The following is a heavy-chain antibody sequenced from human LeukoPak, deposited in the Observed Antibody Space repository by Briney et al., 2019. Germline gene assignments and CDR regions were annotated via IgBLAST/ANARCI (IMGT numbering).Heavy chain of an antibody. Sequence: ASVKVSCKASGYTFTSYGISWVRQAPGQGLEWMGWISAYHGNTNYAQKLQGRVTMTTDTSTSTAYMELRSLRSDDTAVYYCARQFHCSSTSCYRLMDYWGQGTLVTVSS. D-gene: IGHD2-2*02. CDR1: GYTFTSYG. CDR2: ISAYHGNT. V-gene: IGHV1-18*01. J-gene: IGHJ4*02. CDR3: ARQFHCSSTSCYRLMDY.